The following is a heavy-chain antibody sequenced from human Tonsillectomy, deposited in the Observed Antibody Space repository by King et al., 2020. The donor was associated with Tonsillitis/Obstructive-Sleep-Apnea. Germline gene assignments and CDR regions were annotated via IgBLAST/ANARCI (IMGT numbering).Heavy chain of an antibody. CDR1: GFTFSSYA. CDR2: ISYDGSNK. V-gene: IGHV3-30*01. Sequence: QLVQSGGGVVQPGRSLRLSCAASGFTFSSYAMHWVRQAPGKGLEWVAVISYDGSNKYYADSVKGRFTISRDNSKNTLYLQMNSLRAEDTAVYYCAREYYYGSGSYFDYWGQGTLVTVSS. D-gene: IGHD3-10*01. J-gene: IGHJ4*02. CDR3: AREYYYGSGSYFDY.